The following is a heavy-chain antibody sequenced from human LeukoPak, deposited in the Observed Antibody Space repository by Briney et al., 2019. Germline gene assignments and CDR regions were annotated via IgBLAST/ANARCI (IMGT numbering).Heavy chain of an antibody. V-gene: IGHV3-66*03. J-gene: IGHJ5*02. Sequence: QPGGSLRLSCAVSGFRVSDYYMSWVRQAPGKGLEWVGLIRDSGEAFYADFVRGRFAISRDESENTLYLQMNSLRVEDTAVHFCARDRAANQDWVEFDPWGQGTPVIVSS. CDR1: GFRVSDYY. CDR3: ARDRAANQDWVEFDP. CDR2: IRDSGEA. D-gene: IGHD3/OR15-3a*01.